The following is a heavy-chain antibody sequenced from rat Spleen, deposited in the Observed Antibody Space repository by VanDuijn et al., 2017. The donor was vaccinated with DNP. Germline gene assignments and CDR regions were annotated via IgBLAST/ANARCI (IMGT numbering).Heavy chain of an antibody. CDR3: ARWNIGTTTLDY. D-gene: IGHD1-5*01. CDR1: AYSITTNY. V-gene: IGHV3-1*01. CDR2: IGYSGST. Sequence: EVQLQESGPGLVKPSQSLSLTCSVTAYSITTNYWGWIRKFPGNKMEWIGHIGYSGSTTYNPSLKSRISITRDTSKNQFFLQLNSVTSGDTATYYCARWNIGTTTLDYWGQGVMVTVSS. J-gene: IGHJ2*01.